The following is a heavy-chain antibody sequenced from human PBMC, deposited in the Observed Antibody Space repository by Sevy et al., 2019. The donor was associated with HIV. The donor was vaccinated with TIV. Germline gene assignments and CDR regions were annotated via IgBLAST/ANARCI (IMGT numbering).Heavy chain of an antibody. J-gene: IGHJ4*02. V-gene: IGHV1-2*02. CDR1: GYTFTGYY. Sequence: ASVKVSCKASGYTFTGYYMHWVRQAPGQGLEWMGWINPNSGGTNYAQTFQGRVTMTRDTSISTAYMELSRLRSDDTAMYYCGRDLAYYDSSGYLPALDYFDYWGQGTLVTVSS. CDR3: GRDLAYYDSSGYLPALDYFDY. CDR2: INPNSGGT. D-gene: IGHD3-22*01.